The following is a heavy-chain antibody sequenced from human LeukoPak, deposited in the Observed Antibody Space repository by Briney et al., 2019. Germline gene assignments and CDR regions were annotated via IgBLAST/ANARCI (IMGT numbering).Heavy chain of an antibody. CDR1: GGSISSSSNY. Sequence: SETLSLTCTVSGGSISSSSNYWGWIRQPPGKGLEWIGSIYYSGSTYYNPSLKSRVTISVDTSKNQFSLKLSSVTAADTAVYYCASPATDYDFWSGYPAFMDVWGQGTTVTVSS. V-gene: IGHV4-39*01. CDR3: ASPATDYDFWSGYPAFMDV. CDR2: IYYSGST. D-gene: IGHD3-3*01. J-gene: IGHJ6*02.